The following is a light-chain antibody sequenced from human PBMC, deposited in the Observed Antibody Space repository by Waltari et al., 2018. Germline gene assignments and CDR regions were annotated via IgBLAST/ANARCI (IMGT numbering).Light chain of an antibody. J-gene: IGLJ7*01. CDR2: EVS. CDR3: SSYAGSNNAV. V-gene: IGLV2-8*01. Sequence: QSALTQPPSASGSPGQSITISCTGTSSDVGGYDYVSWYQQHPGKAPKLMIYEVSKRLSGVPDRFSGSKSGNTASLTVSGLQAEDEADYYCSSYAGSNNAVFGGGTHLTVL. CDR1: SSDVGGYDY.